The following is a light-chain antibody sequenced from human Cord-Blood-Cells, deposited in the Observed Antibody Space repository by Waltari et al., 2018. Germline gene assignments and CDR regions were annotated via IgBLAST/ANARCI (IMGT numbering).Light chain of an antibody. CDR1: TGAVTSGHY. J-gene: IGLJ3*02. CDR2: DTR. Sequence: QAVVTQEPSLTVSPGGTVTLTCGSSTGAVTSGHYPYWFQQKPGQAPRTLIYDTRNKRAWTPARFSGSLLGGKAALTLSGAQPEDEAEYYCLLSYSGAWVFGGGTKLTVL. V-gene: IGLV7-46*01. CDR3: LLSYSGAWV.